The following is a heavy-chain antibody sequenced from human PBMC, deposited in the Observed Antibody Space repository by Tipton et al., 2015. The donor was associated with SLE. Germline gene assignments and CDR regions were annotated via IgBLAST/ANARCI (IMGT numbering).Heavy chain of an antibody. CDR2: IYTTGNT. J-gene: IGHJ3*02. Sequence: GLVKPSETLSLTCTVSGVPINSFYWTWIRQPPGRGLEWIGYIYTTGNTKYNPSLKSRVTISGDTSKNQFSLRLNSLTAADTAVNYCARVGQLSPDAFDIWGQGTMVTVSS. CDR3: ARVGQLSPDAFDI. D-gene: IGHD1-1*01. V-gene: IGHV4-4*08. CDR1: GVPINSFY.